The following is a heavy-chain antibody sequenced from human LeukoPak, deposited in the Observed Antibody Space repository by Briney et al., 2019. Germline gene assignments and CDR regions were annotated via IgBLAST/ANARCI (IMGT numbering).Heavy chain of an antibody. D-gene: IGHD6-19*01. J-gene: IGHJ4*02. CDR3: AREARDHLAVADRTLDY. CDR1: GLTFSSYG. Sequence: HPGGSLRLSRAASGLTFSSYGMHWVRQAPGKGLEWVAVIWYDGSKKYYADSVKGRFTISRDNSKNTLYLQMNSLRAEDTAVYYCAREARDHLAVADRTLDYWGQGTLVTVSS. CDR2: IWYDGSKK. V-gene: IGHV3-33*01.